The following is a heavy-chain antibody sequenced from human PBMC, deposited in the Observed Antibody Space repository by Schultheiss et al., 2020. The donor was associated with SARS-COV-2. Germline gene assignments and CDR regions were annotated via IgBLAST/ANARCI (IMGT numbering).Heavy chain of an antibody. CDR2: ISGSGGST. CDR3: ASTRIAVAGQYYFDY. CDR1: GFTFDDYA. Sequence: GGSLRLSCAASGFTFDDYAMHWVRQAPGKGLEWVSGISGSGGSTYYADSVKGRFTISRDNSKNTLYLQMNSLRAEDTAVYYCASTRIAVAGQYYFDYWGQGTLVTVSS. D-gene: IGHD6-19*01. V-gene: IGHV3-23*01. J-gene: IGHJ4*02.